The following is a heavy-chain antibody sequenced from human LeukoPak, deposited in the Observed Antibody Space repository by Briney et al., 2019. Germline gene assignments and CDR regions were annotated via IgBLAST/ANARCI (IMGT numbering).Heavy chain of an antibody. D-gene: IGHD1-26*01. CDR1: GFTFGDYA. CDR3: TRVSGSYYSYYYYYGMDV. J-gene: IGHJ6*02. V-gene: IGHV3-49*03. CDR2: IRSKAYGGTT. Sequence: GGSLRLSCTASGFTFGDYAVSWFRQAPGKGLEWVGFIRSKAYGGTTEYAASVKARFTISRDDSKSIAYLQMNSLKTEDTAVYYCTRVSGSYYSYYYYYGMDVWGQGTTVTVSS.